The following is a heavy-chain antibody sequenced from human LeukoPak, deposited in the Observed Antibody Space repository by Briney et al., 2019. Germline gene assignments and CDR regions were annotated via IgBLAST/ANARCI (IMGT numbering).Heavy chain of an antibody. Sequence: ASVKVSCKASGYTFTSYYMHWVRQAPGQGLEWMGIINPSGGSTSYVQKFQGRVTMTRDTSTSTVYMELSSLRSEDTAVYYCTRADRSGREHYYGSGSYLDAFDIWGQGTMVTVSS. V-gene: IGHV1-46*01. CDR2: INPSGGST. D-gene: IGHD3-10*01. J-gene: IGHJ3*02. CDR1: GYTFTSYY. CDR3: TRADRSGREHYYGSGSYLDAFDI.